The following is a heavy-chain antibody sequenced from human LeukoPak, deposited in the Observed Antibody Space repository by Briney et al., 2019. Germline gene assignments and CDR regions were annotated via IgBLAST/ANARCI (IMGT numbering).Heavy chain of an antibody. J-gene: IGHJ4*02. V-gene: IGHV4-59*01. CDR1: GGSISSYY. CDR2: IYYSGST. D-gene: IGHD3-3*01. Sequence: SETLSLACTVSGGSISSYYWSWIRQPPGQGLESIGYIYYSGSTKYNPALKSRVTISVDTSKNQFSLRLSSMTAADTAVYYCVKWRCSDFYYFDYWGQGTLVTVSS. CDR3: VKWRCSDFYYFDY.